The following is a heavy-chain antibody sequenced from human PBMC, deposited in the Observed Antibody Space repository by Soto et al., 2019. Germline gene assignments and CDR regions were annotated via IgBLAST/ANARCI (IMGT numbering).Heavy chain of an antibody. Sequence: QVQLVQSAAEVKKPGASVKVSCKTSGYTFVSYGISWVRQAPGQGLEWMGWISPYNGNTNFAQRFQGRVTLTTDTSTDIVYMDLGSLKSDDTPVYYCARDQYFFDSSGYYDHWGQGTLITVSS. D-gene: IGHD3-22*01. CDR3: ARDQYFFDSSGYYDH. J-gene: IGHJ5*02. V-gene: IGHV1-18*04. CDR2: ISPYNGNT. CDR1: GYTFVSYG.